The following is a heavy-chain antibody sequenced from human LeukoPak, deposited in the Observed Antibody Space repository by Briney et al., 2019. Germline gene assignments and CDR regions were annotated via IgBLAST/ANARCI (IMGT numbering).Heavy chain of an antibody. J-gene: IGHJ5*02. Sequence: AETLPLTRTVSGASISSYFRSWIRQPPGKGLEWIGYIYYSGSTNYNPSLKSRVTISVDTSKNQFSLKLSSVTAADTAVYYCARPRGTACQGDWSDLWGQGTLVTVSS. V-gene: IGHV4-59*01. CDR3: ARPRGTACQGDWSDL. CDR1: GASISSYF. CDR2: IYYSGST. D-gene: IGHD1-26*01.